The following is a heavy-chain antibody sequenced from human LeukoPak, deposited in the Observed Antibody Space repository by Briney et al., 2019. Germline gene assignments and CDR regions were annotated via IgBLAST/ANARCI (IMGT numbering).Heavy chain of an antibody. Sequence: PSETLSLTCTVSGGSTSSSNYYWGWIRQPPGKGLEWIGGIHYSGNTYYNPSLKSRVTISVDTSKNQFSLKLSSVTAADTAVYYCARLGAGPTYYDFWSGYSSFYFDYWGQGALVTVSS. V-gene: IGHV4-39*01. CDR1: GGSTSSSNYY. CDR2: IHYSGNT. J-gene: IGHJ4*02. D-gene: IGHD3-3*01. CDR3: ARLGAGPTYYDFWSGYSSFYFDY.